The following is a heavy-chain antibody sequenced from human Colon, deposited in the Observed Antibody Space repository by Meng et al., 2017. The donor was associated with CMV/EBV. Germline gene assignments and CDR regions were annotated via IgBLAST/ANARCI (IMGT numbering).Heavy chain of an antibody. CDR3: ARDLRFDP. CDR2: IYYSGST. CDR1: GGSISSYY. J-gene: IGHJ5*02. Sequence: SETLSLTCTVSGGSISSYYWSWIRQPPGKGLEWIGYIYYSGSTNYNPSLKSRVTISVDTSKNQFSLKLSSVTAADTAVYYRARDLRFDPWGQGTLVTVSS. V-gene: IGHV4-59*01.